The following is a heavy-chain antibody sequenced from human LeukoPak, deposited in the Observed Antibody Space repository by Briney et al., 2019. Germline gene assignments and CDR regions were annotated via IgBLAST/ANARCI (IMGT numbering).Heavy chain of an antibody. D-gene: IGHD2-2*01. CDR1: GFSFGDQY. J-gene: IGHJ4*02. Sequence: GGSLRLSCAASGFSFGDQYMDWVRQAPGKGLEWVGRIRNKANGYTTEYAVSVKGRFTISRDDSKNSLYLQMNSLKTEDTAVYYCARRVIPAADYFDYWGQGTLVTVSS. CDR2: IRNKANGYTT. CDR3: ARRVIPAADYFDY. V-gene: IGHV3-72*01.